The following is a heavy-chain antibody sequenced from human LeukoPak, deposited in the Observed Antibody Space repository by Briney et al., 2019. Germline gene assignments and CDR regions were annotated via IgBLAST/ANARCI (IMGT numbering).Heavy chain of an antibody. CDR2: ISSTGRTV. D-gene: IGHD4-23*01. Sequence: GGSLRLSRAASGFSFSSYEMNWVRQAPGKGLEWVSYISSTGRTVYYADSVRGRFTISRDNAQNSLYLQMNSLRPEDTAIYYCARVTSGNCDYWGQGTLVTVSS. CDR1: GFSFSSYE. CDR3: ARVTSGNCDY. V-gene: IGHV3-48*03. J-gene: IGHJ4*02.